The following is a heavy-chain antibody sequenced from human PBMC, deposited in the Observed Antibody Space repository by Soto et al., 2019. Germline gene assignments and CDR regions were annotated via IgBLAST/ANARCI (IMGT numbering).Heavy chain of an antibody. CDR1: GFTFSSYA. D-gene: IGHD1-26*01. J-gene: IGHJ6*02. CDR3: AKAKTVGATATTYYYYGMDV. Sequence: GGSLRLSCAASGFTFSSYAKSWVRQAPGKGLEWVSAISGSGGSTYYADSVKGRLTISRDNSKNTLYLQMNSLRAEDTAVYYCAKAKTVGATATTYYYYGMDVWGQGTTVTVSS. V-gene: IGHV3-23*01. CDR2: ISGSGGST.